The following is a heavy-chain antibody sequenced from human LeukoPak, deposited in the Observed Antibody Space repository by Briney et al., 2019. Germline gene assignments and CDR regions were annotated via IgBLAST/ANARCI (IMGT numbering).Heavy chain of an antibody. CDR1: GYTFTTYY. V-gene: IGHV1-46*01. Sequence: ASVKVSCKAPGYTFTTYYMHWVRQAPGQGLEWMGIINPSGGSTSYAQKFQGRVTMTRDTSTSTVYMELSSLRSEDTAVYYCAMLRKVYSSGWYNFDYWGQGTLVTVSS. CDR3: AMLRKVYSSGWYNFDY. CDR2: INPSGGST. J-gene: IGHJ4*02. D-gene: IGHD6-19*01.